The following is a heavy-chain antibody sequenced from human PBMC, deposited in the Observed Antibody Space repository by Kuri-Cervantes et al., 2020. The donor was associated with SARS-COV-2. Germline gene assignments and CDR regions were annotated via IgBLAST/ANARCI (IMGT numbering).Heavy chain of an antibody. Sequence: ASVKVSCKASGYTFTSHYIDWVRQAPGQGLEWVGIINPSGGSTNYAQKFQGRVTMTRDTSTSTVYMELNSLRAEDTAVYYCADSAGMITFGGVIGHDYWGQGTLVTVSS. V-gene: IGHV1-46*01. CDR1: GYTFTSHY. D-gene: IGHD3-16*02. CDR2: INPSGGST. CDR3: ADSAGMITFGGVIGHDY. J-gene: IGHJ4*02.